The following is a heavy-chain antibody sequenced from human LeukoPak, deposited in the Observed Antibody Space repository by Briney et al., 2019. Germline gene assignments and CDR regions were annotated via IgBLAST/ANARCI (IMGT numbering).Heavy chain of an antibody. Sequence: GASVKVSCKASGGTFSSYAISWVRQAPGQGLEWMGGIIPIFGTANYAQKFQGRVTITADRSTSTAYMELSSLRSEDTAVYYCAGRRYFSSGYWSFDYWGQGTLVTVSS. CDR3: AGRRYFSSGYWSFDY. CDR1: GGTFSSYA. J-gene: IGHJ4*02. CDR2: IIPIFGTA. V-gene: IGHV1-69*06. D-gene: IGHD3-22*01.